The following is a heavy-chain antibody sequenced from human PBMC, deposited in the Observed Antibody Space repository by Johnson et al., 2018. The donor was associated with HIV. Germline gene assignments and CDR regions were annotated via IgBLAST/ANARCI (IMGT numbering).Heavy chain of an antibody. Sequence: QVQLVESGGGVVRPGGSLRLSCAASGFTFSSYAMHWVRQAPGTGLEWVAVISYDGSNKYYADSVTGRFTISRDNSKNTLYLQMNSLRAEDTAVYYCAKIWGDIAATGDAFDIWGQGTMVTVSS. CDR3: AKIWGDIAATGDAFDI. J-gene: IGHJ3*02. CDR1: GFTFSSYA. D-gene: IGHD5-12*01. V-gene: IGHV3-30*04. CDR2: ISYDGSNK.